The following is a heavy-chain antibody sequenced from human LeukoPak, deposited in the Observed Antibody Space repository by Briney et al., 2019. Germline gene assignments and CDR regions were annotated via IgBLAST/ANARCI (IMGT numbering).Heavy chain of an antibody. CDR3: VKDVGGSYAFDY. Sequence: PGGSLRLSCTASGFTFSSYSMNWVRQAPGKGLEWVSSISSSSSYIYYADSVKGRFTISRDNAKNSLYLQMNSLRAEDTAVYYCVKDVGGSYAFDYWGQGILVTVAS. CDR2: ISSSSSYI. J-gene: IGHJ4*02. D-gene: IGHD1-26*01. V-gene: IGHV3-21*01. CDR1: GFTFSSYS.